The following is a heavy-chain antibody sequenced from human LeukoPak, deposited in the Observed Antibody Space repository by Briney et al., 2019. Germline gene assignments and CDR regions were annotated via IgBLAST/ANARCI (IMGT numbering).Heavy chain of an antibody. Sequence: GGSLRLSCAASGFTFSSYAMSWVRQAPGKGLEWVSAISGNGGSIYYADSVKGRFTISRDTRDNSKNTLYLQMNSLRAEDTAVYYCAKPYCTGTSCYNYYYMDVWGKGTTVTVSS. CDR1: GFTFSSYA. CDR2: ISGNGGSI. D-gene: IGHD2-2*02. CDR3: AKPYCTGTSCYNYYYMDV. J-gene: IGHJ6*03. V-gene: IGHV3-23*01.